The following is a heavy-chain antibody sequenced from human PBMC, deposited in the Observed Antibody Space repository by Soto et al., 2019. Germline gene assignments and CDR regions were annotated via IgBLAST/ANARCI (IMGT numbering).Heavy chain of an antibody. CDR1: GYTFTSYD. Sequence: ASVKVSCKASGYTFTSYDINWVRQATGQGLEWMGWMNPNSGNTGYAQKFQGRVTMTRNTSISTAYMELSSLRSEDTAVYYCARGGYSYGYYYYYGMDVWGQGTTVTVSS. CDR3: ARGGYSYGYYYYYGMDV. V-gene: IGHV1-8*01. J-gene: IGHJ6*02. CDR2: MNPNSGNT. D-gene: IGHD5-18*01.